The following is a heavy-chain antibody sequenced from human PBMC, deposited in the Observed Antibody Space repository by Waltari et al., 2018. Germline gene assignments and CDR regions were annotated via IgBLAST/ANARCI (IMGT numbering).Heavy chain of an antibody. J-gene: IGHJ4*02. CDR2: IYYSGST. D-gene: IGHD3-9*01. V-gene: IGHV4-39*07. CDR3: ARDGYYDILTGSPRVYYFDY. CDR1: GGSISSSSYY. Sequence: QLQLQESGPGLVKPSETLSLTCTVSGGSISSSSYYWGWIRQPPGKGLEWIGSIYYSGSTYYNPSLKSRVTISVDTSKNQFSLKLSSVTAADTAVYYCARDGYYDILTGSPRVYYFDYWGQGTLVTVSS.